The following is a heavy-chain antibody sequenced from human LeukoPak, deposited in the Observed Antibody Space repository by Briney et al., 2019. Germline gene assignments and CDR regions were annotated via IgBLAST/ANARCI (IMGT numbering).Heavy chain of an antibody. CDR1: GFTFSHYA. Sequence: GGSLRLSCAASGFTFSHYAMHWVRQAPGKGLEWVAVISYDGSNKYYADSVKGRFTISRDDSKNALDLQMNSLRPEDSAMYYFARSPAPTRSSWLYLDYWGQGSQVTVSS. CDR3: ARSPAPTRSSWLYLDY. CDR2: ISYDGSNK. J-gene: IGHJ4*02. D-gene: IGHD6-13*01. V-gene: IGHV3-30-3*01.